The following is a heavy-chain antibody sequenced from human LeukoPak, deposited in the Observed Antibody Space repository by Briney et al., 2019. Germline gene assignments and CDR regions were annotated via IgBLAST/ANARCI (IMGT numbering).Heavy chain of an antibody. CDR3: ARDAFLAAGGYYFDV. CDR1: VYTFSGYY. D-gene: IGHD6-13*01. J-gene: IGHJ4*01. CDR2: INPNSGGT. Sequence: ASVKVSLTSSVYTFSGYYMRWVRQPPGQGLEWMGWINPNSGGTNYAQKFQGRVTMIKDTSISTAYMELSSLRSDDTAVYYCARDAFLAAGGYYFDVWGQGTLVTVSS. V-gene: IGHV1-2*02.